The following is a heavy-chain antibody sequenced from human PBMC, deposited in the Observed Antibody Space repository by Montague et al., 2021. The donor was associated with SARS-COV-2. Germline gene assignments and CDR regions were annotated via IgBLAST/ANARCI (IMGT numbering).Heavy chain of an antibody. J-gene: IGHJ5*02. CDR1: GGSISSYS. Sequence: SETLSLTCTVSGGSISSYSWSWIRQPPGTGLDWIGYIYYSGSTNYNPSLKTRVTISVDTSKHQFSLKLSSVTAAATAVYYCARSLYCSGGSCYPNWFDPWGQGTLVTVSS. CDR2: IYYSGST. V-gene: IGHV4-59*01. CDR3: ARSLYCSGGSCYPNWFDP. D-gene: IGHD2-15*01.